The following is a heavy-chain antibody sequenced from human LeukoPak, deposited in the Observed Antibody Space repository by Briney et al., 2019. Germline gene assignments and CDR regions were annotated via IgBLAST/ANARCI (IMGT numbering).Heavy chain of an antibody. CDR3: ARDGGLVRGVIIRGDYFDY. CDR1: GFIVSSNY. CDR2: IYSDGST. J-gene: IGHJ4*02. D-gene: IGHD3-10*01. Sequence: GGSLRLSCAASGFIVSSNYMSWVRQAPGKGLEWVSVIYSDGSTYYADSVKGRFAISRDNAKNSLYLQMNSLRAEDAAVYYCARDGGLVRGVIIRGDYFDYWGQGTLVTVSS. V-gene: IGHV3-53*01.